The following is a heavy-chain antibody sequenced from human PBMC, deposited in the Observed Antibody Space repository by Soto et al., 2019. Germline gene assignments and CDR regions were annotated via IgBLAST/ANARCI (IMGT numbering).Heavy chain of an antibody. CDR1: SGAIGRYY. J-gene: IGHJ4*02. Sequence: TLSDNWTITSGAIGRYYWSWIRQPPGKGLEWIGYIYYSGSTNYNPSLKSRVTISVDTSKNQFSLKLSSVTAADTAVYYWARSAGQVVDVSVDYWGQGTLVTVS. CDR3: ARSAGQVVDVSVDY. V-gene: IGHV4-59*01. CDR2: IYYSGST. D-gene: IGHD2-15*01.